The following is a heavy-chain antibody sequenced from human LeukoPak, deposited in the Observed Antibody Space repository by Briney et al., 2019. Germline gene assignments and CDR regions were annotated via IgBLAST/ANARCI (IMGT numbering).Heavy chain of an antibody. J-gene: IGHJ2*01. CDR1: RGSIDSTNYY. Sequence: SETLSLTCSVSRGSIDSTNYYWAWIRQPPGKGLEWIGTIFSGTSHSNPSLRSRLTMSVDTSRNQFSMNLRSLTAADTAVYYCARVYYSNSYDYWYFDLWGRGTLVTVSS. V-gene: IGHV4-39*07. D-gene: IGHD6-13*01. CDR2: IFSGTS. CDR3: ARVYYSNSYDYWYFDL.